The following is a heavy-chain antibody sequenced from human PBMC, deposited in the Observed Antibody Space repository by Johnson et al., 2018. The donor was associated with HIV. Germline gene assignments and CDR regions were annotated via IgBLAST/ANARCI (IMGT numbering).Heavy chain of an antibody. CDR3: AKDKEGYCSSTSCYGAFDI. CDR1: GFTFDDYA. V-gene: IGHV3-9*01. D-gene: IGHD2-2*01. J-gene: IGHJ3*02. Sequence: EVQLVESGGGLVQPGRSLRLSCAASGFTFDDYAMHWVRQAPGKGLEWVSGISWNSGSIGYADSVKGRFTISRDNAKNSLYLQMNSLRAEDTALYYCAKDKEGYCSSTSCYGAFDIWGQGTMVTVSS. CDR2: ISWNSGSI.